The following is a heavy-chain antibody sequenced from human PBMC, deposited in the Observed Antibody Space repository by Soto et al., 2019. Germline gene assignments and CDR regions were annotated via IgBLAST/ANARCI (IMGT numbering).Heavy chain of an antibody. CDR3: ARGSTPLDY. V-gene: IGHV4-30-4*01. J-gene: IGHJ4*02. CDR1: GGSISSGDYY. D-gene: IGHD2-15*01. CDR2: IYYSGST. Sequence: QVQLQESGPGLVKPSLTLSLTCTVSGGSISSGDYYWSWIRQPPGKGLEWIGYIYYSGSTYYNPCPKRRVTRSVDTSKNQFSLKVSSVTAADTAVYYCARGSTPLDYWGQGTLVTVSS.